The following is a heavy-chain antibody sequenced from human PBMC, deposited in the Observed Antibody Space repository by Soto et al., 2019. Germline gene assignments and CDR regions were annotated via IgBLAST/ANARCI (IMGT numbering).Heavy chain of an antibody. Sequence: VQVLESGGGLVQPGGSLRLSCAASGFTFNNYAMGWVRQAPGKGLEWVSSITGSGAGTYYADSVKGRFTISRDNSKNTLYLQMNSLRAEDTAVYYCEKHRGSGASPYAYWGQGTLVTVTS. J-gene: IGHJ4*02. CDR3: EKHRGSGASPYAY. CDR2: ITGSGAGT. V-gene: IGHV3-23*01. D-gene: IGHD2-2*01. CDR1: GFTFNNYA.